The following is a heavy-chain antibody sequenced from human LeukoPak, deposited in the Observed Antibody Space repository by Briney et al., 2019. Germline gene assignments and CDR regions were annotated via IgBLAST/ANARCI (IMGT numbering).Heavy chain of an antibody. J-gene: IGHJ4*02. CDR2: ISSGSGYI. D-gene: IGHD1-26*01. CDR1: GFTFSSYA. Sequence: SGGSLRLSCAASGFTFSSYAMNWVRQAPGKGLEWLSSISSGSGYIHYADSVKGRFTISRDNTKNSLYLQMNSLRAEDTAVYFCAKDFGERGELPDYWGLGTLVSVSS. V-gene: IGHV3-21*01. CDR3: AKDFGERGELPDY.